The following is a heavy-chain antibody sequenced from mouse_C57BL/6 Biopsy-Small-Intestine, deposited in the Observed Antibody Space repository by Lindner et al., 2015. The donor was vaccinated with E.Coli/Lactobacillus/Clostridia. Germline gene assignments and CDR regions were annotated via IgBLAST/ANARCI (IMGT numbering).Heavy chain of an antibody. J-gene: IGHJ1*03. CDR3: ARSLYGYPWYFDV. CDR1: GYTFTDYN. D-gene: IGHD2-2*01. Sequence: VQLQESGPELVKPGASVKIPCKASGYTFTDYNMDWVKQSHGKSLEWIGDINPNNGGTIYNQKFKGKATLTVDKSSSTAYMELRSLTSEDTAVYYCARSLYGYPWYFDVWGTGTTVTVSS. CDR2: INPNNGGT. V-gene: IGHV1-18*01.